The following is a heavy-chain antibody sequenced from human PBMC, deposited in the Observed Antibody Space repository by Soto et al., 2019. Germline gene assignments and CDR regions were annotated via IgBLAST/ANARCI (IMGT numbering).Heavy chain of an antibody. CDR3: ARGSYYYDNSGYLH. V-gene: IGHV4-34*01. J-gene: IGHJ4*02. CDR1: GGSFSGFF. CDR2: INHSGRT. Sequence: SATLSLPCAVHGGSFSGFFWTWTRQTPGKGLEWIGEINHSGRTNHNPSLKSRVTISVDTSKKQFSLNLSSVTAADTAVYYCARGSYYYDNSGYLHWGQGTLVTVSS. D-gene: IGHD3-22*01.